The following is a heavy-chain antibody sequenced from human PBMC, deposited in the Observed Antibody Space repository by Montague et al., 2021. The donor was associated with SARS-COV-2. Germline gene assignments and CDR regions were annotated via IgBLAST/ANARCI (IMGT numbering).Heavy chain of an antibody. CDR1: GFTFSSYA. Sequence: SLRLSCAASGFTFSSYAMSWVRQAPGKGLEWVSAISGSGGSTYYADSVKGRFTISRNNSKNTLYLQMNSLRAGDTAVYYCATSRFLEWLFTMDGTFDYWGQGTLVTVSS. D-gene: IGHD3-3*01. CDR3: ATSRFLEWLFTMDGTFDY. V-gene: IGHV3-23*01. J-gene: IGHJ4*02. CDR2: ISGSGGST.